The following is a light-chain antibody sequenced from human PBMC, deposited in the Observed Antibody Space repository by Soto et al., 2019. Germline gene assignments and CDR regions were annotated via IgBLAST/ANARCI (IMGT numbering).Light chain of an antibody. CDR3: QQYDYWPRT. Sequence: EVVMTKSPATLSVSRGESATLSCRASQTISSNKLAWYQQNPGQAPRLLLFGVSNRATGIPARFSGSGSGTEFSLTISSLQSEDFAVYYCQQYDYWPRTFGQGTKVDIK. V-gene: IGKV3-15*01. CDR1: QTISSN. J-gene: IGKJ1*01. CDR2: GVS.